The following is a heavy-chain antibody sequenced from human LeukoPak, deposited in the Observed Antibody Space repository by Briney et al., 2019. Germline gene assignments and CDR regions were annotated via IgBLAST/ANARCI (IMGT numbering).Heavy chain of an antibody. J-gene: IGHJ6*03. Sequence: PGGSLRLSCEASGFTFSSYAMSWVRQAPGKGLEWVSVISGSGGTTYYADSVQGRFTISRDNSKNTVYLHMNSLRAEDTAVYYCAKGGFLGYMDVWGKGTTVTVSS. V-gene: IGHV3-23*01. CDR2: ISGSGGTT. D-gene: IGHD3-3*01. CDR1: GFTFSSYA. CDR3: AKGGFLGYMDV.